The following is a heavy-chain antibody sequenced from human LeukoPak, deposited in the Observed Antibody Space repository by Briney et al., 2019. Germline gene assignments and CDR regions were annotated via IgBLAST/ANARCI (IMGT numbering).Heavy chain of an antibody. Sequence: SETLSLTCTVSGGSTSRYYWSWIRQPAGKGLEWIGRIYTSGSTNYNPPLTSRVTMSVDTSKNQFSLKLTSVTAADTAVYYCARDPGDYPPYYFDYWGQGTLVTVSS. CDR3: ARDPGDYPPYYFDY. CDR1: GGSTSRYY. J-gene: IGHJ4*02. V-gene: IGHV4-4*07. CDR2: IYTSGST. D-gene: IGHD2-21*02.